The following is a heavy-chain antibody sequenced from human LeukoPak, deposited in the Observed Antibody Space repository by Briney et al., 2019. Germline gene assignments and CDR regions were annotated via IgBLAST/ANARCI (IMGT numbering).Heavy chain of an antibody. D-gene: IGHD4-17*01. CDR1: GGSFNGYY. CDR2: INHSGST. J-gene: IGHJ4*02. CDR3: ARGGGYGDLYYYFDY. Sequence: SETLSLTCAVYGGSFNGYYWSWIRQPPEKGLEWVGEINHSGSTNYNPSLKSRITISVDTSKNQFSLRLSSMTATDTAVYYCARGGGYGDLYYYFDYWGQGTLVTVSS. V-gene: IGHV4-34*01.